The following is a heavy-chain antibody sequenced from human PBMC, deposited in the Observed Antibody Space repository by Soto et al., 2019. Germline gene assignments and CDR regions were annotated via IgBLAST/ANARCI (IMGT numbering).Heavy chain of an antibody. V-gene: IGHV3-74*01. Sequence: EVQLVESGGGLVQPGWSLRLSCAASGFTFGNYWMYWVRRAPGKVLVWVARIHNDGKTTTYADSVKGRFTISRDIAKSTLYLQMNSLSADDTAVYYCARGRGSFYLDFWGQGTLVTVS. CDR1: GFTFGNYW. CDR3: ARGRGSFYLDF. J-gene: IGHJ4*02. CDR2: IHNDGKTT. D-gene: IGHD1-26*01.